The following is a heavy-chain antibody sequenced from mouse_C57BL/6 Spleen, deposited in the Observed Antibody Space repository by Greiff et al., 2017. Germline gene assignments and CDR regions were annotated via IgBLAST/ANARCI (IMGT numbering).Heavy chain of an antibody. V-gene: IGHV5-9-1*02. CDR3: TRDDYGSIPRFAY. CDR1: GFTFSSYA. Sequence: EVQVVESGAGLVKPGGSLKLSCTASGFTFSSYAMSWVSQTPEKRLEWVAYISSGDDYIYYAETVKGRFTMSRDNASNTLYLQMSSLKSEDTAMYYCTRDDYGSIPRFAYWGQGAPVTVSA. J-gene: IGHJ3*01. D-gene: IGHD1-1*01. CDR2: ISSGDDYI.